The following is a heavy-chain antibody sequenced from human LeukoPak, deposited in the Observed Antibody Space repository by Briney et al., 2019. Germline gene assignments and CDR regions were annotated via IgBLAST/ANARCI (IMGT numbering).Heavy chain of an antibody. CDR1: GFTFSTYE. CDR2: IGSSGSTI. J-gene: IGHJ4*02. CDR3: ARAVTSDY. Sequence: GGSLRLSCAASGFTFSTYEMNWVRQAPGKGLEWVSYIGSSGSTIYYAGSVKGRFTVSRDNAKNSLYLQMNSVRAEDTAFYYCARAVTSDYWGQGTLVTVSS. V-gene: IGHV3-48*03.